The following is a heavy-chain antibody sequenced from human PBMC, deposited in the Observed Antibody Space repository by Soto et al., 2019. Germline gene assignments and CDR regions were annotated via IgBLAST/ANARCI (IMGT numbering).Heavy chain of an antibody. CDR2: IYPGAYDT. D-gene: IGHD4-17*01. CDR3: ARRDSYGDYNWFDP. Sequence: GASLTVSCKGSGYSFTRYWIGWVRQMPGKALEWMGIIYPGAYDTRYSPSFQGQVAISADKFISTAYLQGRPLEASATAMYYCARRDSYGDYNWFDPWRQGTLVTVSS. CDR1: GYSFTRYW. V-gene: IGHV5-51*01. J-gene: IGHJ5*02.